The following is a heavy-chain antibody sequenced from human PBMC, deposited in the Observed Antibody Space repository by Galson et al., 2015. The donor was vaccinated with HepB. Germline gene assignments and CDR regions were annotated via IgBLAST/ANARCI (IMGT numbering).Heavy chain of an antibody. CDR1: GYTFTSYY. CDR3: ARDQNRRDGYNWDYYGMDV. J-gene: IGHJ6*02. CDR2: INPSGGST. Sequence: SVKVSCKASGYTFTSYYMHWVRQAPGQGLEWMGIINPSGGSTSYAQKLQGRVTMTRDTSTSTVYMELSSLRSEDTAVYYCARDQNRRDGYNWDYYGMDVWGQGTTVTVSS. D-gene: IGHD5-24*01. V-gene: IGHV1-46*04.